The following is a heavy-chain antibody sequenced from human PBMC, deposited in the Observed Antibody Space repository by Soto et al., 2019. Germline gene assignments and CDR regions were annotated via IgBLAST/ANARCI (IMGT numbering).Heavy chain of an antibody. D-gene: IGHD4-17*01. CDR3: ARDTNYGDYWEVYYYYYYGMDV. Sequence: PGGSLRLSCAASGFTFSSYAMHWVRQAPGKGLEWVAVISYDGSNKYYADSVKGRFTISRDNSKNTLYLQMNSLRAEDTAVYYCARDTNYGDYWEVYYYYYYGMDVWGQGTTVTVSS. CDR2: ISYDGSNK. CDR1: GFTFSSYA. V-gene: IGHV3-30-3*01. J-gene: IGHJ6*02.